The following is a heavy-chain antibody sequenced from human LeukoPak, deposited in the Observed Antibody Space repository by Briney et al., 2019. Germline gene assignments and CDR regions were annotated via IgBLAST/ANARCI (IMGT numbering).Heavy chain of an antibody. CDR3: ARDRPGRYCSSISCYSASPFDP. J-gene: IGHJ5*02. V-gene: IGHV1-69*13. D-gene: IGHD2-2*02. CDR2: IIPIFGTA. Sequence: SVKVSCKASGGTVRRYAISWVRQAPGQGLDWMGGIIPIFGTANYAQKFQGRVTITADESTGTAYMELSSLKSEDTAVYYCARDRPGRYCSSISCYSASPFDPWGQGTLVTVSS. CDR1: GGTVRRYA.